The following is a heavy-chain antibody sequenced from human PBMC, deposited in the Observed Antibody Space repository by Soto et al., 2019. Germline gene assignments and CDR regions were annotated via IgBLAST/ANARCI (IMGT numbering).Heavy chain of an antibody. CDR3: ARGKRRDGYKIFDY. CDR2: INHSGST. Sequence: SETLSLTCAVYGGSFSGYYWSWIRQPPGKGLEWIGEINHSGSTNYNPSLKSRVTISVDTSKNQFSLKLSSVTAADTAVYYCARGKRRDGYKIFDYWGQGTLVTVSS. D-gene: IGHD5-12*01. V-gene: IGHV4-34*01. CDR1: GGSFSGYY. J-gene: IGHJ4*02.